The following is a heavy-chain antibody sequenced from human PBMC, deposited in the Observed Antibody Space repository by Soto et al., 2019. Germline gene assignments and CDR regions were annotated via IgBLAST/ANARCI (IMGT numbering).Heavy chain of an antibody. J-gene: IGHJ6*02. CDR3: ARDPPLTVTTTYGMDV. D-gene: IGHD4-17*01. CDR1: GGTFSSYA. Sequence: GASVKGCCKASGGTFSSYAISWVRQAPGQGLQWIGGIIPIFGTANYAQKFQGRVTITADESTSTAYMELSSLRSEDTAVYYCARDPPLTVTTTYGMDVWGQGTTVTVSS. CDR2: IIPIFGTA. V-gene: IGHV1-69*13.